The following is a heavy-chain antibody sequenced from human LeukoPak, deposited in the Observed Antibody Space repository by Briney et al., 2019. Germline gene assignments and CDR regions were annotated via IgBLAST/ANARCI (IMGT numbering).Heavy chain of an antibody. CDR2: MSYDGTNK. CDR1: GFTFNSYG. V-gene: IGHV3-30*03. CDR3: ARKGAVTGLSGYNYFDY. Sequence: GGSLRLSCAASGFTFNSYGMHWVRQAPGKGLEWVAVMSYDGTNKYYADSVKGRFTISRDNSKNTLYLQMNSLRAEDTAVYYCARKGAVTGLSGYNYFDYWGQGTLVTVSS. D-gene: IGHD4-11*01. J-gene: IGHJ4*02.